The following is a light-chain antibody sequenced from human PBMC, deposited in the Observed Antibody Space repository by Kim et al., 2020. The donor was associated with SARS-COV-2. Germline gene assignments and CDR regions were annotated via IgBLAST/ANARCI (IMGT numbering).Light chain of an antibody. Sequence: QSVLTQPPSVSGAPGQRVTISCSGSYSNIGNDNVYWYQQLPGAAPKLLIYNDNQWPSGVPERFSGSKSGTSASLAISGLRSEDEADYYCAAWDASLSGYVFGTGTKVTVL. CDR3: AAWDASLSGYV. CDR2: NDN. J-gene: IGLJ1*01. V-gene: IGLV1-47*01. CDR1: YSNIGNDN.